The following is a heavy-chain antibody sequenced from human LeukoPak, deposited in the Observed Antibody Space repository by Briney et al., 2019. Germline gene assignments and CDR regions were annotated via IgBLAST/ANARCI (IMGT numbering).Heavy chain of an antibody. CDR3: ARGPTTVTTAFDY. CDR1: GGSISRYY. V-gene: IGHV4-59*01. CDR2: IYYSGSN. Sequence: SETLSLTCTVSGGSISRYYWSWIRQPPGKGLEWIGYIYYSGSNNYNPSLKSRVTISVDTSKNQFSLKLSSVTAADTAVYYCARGPTTVTTAFDYWGQGTLVTVSS. D-gene: IGHD4-17*01. J-gene: IGHJ4*02.